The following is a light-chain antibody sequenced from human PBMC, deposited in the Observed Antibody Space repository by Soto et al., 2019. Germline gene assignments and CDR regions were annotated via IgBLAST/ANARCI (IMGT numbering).Light chain of an antibody. CDR3: QQYGSSPIT. Sequence: EIVLTQSPGTLSLSPGERATLSCRASQSVISSYLAWYQQKPGQAPRLLIHGASSRATGIPDRISGSGSGTDFTLTISRLEPEDFAVYYCQQYGSSPITFGQGTRLET. CDR1: QSVISSY. J-gene: IGKJ5*01. CDR2: GAS. V-gene: IGKV3-20*01.